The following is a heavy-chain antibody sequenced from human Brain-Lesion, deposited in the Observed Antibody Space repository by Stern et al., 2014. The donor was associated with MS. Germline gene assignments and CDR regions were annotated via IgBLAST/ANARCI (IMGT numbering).Heavy chain of an antibody. CDR2: IFNSGST. V-gene: IGHV4-61*02. D-gene: IGHD2-2*01. CDR1: GGSISSGGYY. CDR3: ARGRVVPGFQYYATDV. Sequence: QLVESGPGLVKPSQTLSLSCTVSGGSISSGGYYWSWIRQPAGKGLEWIGRIFNSGSTSYNPSLKSRVTISINTSKKHVPLRPNSMTAADTAVYYCARGRVVPGFQYYATDVWGQGTTVIVSS. J-gene: IGHJ6*02.